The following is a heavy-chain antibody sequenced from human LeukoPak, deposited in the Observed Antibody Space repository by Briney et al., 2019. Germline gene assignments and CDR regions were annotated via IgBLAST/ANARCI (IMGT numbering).Heavy chain of an antibody. CDR1: DTSINTYY. CDR3: ARVQYYDNGGYWNLDY. J-gene: IGHJ4*02. CDR2: INHSGST. Sequence: PSETLSLTCTVSDTSINTYYWSWIRQPPGKGLEWIGEINHSGSTNYNPSLKSRVTISVDTSKNQFSLKLTSVTAADTAVYYCARVQYYDNGGYWNLDYWGQGTLVTVSS. V-gene: IGHV4-34*01. D-gene: IGHD3-22*01.